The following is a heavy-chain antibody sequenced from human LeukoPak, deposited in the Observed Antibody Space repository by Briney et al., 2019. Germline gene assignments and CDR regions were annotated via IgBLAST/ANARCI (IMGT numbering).Heavy chain of an antibody. CDR2: ISGSGGST. CDR1: GFTFSNSA. Sequence: GGSLRLSCAASGFTFSNSAMTWVRQAPGKGLEWVSSISGSGGSTYYADSVKGRFTISRDTSKNTLYLQMNSLRAEDTALYDCARDGAPAAGEDYFDYWGQGTVVTVSS. J-gene: IGHJ4*02. D-gene: IGHD6-13*01. CDR3: ARDGAPAAGEDYFDY. V-gene: IGHV3-23*01.